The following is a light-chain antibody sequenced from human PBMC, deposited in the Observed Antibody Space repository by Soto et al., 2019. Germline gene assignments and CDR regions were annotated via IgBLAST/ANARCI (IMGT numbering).Light chain of an antibody. CDR3: QQYRDNWT. V-gene: IGKV1-5*03. Sequence: DIQMTQSPSTLSASVGDRVTITCRASQSISSWLAWYQQKPGTAPKLLIYKPSTLQSGVPSRFSGSGSGTEFTLTISRLQPDDSATYYCQQYRDNWTFGQGTKVE. CDR1: QSISSW. CDR2: KPS. J-gene: IGKJ1*01.